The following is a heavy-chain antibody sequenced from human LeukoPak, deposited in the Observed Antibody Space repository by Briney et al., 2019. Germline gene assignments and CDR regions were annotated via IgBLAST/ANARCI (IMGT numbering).Heavy chain of an antibody. Sequence: PSETLSLTCTVSGGSISSYYWSWIRQPPGKRLEWIGYIYYSGSTNYNPSLKSRVTISVDTSKNQFSLKLSSVTAADTPMYYCARDRGDYDLFDYWGQGTLVTVSS. J-gene: IGHJ4*02. CDR2: IYYSGST. D-gene: IGHD4-17*01. V-gene: IGHV4-59*12. CDR3: ARDRGDYDLFDY. CDR1: GGSISSYY.